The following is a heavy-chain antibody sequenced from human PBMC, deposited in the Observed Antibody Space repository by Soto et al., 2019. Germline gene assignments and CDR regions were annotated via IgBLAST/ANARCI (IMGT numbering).Heavy chain of an antibody. V-gene: IGHV3-48*02. CDR3: VRDKNWGFDY. CDR2: ISSSSNII. D-gene: IGHD7-27*01. Sequence: GGSLRLSCAASGFTFSSYSMNWVRQAPGKGLEWVSYISSSSNIISYADSVKGRFTISVDNAKNSLFLQMNSLRDEDTAVYYCVRDKNWGFDYWGQGTLVTVYS. J-gene: IGHJ4*02. CDR1: GFTFSSYS.